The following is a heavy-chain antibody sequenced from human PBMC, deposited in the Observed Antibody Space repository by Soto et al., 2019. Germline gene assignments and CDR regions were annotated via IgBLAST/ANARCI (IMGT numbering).Heavy chain of an antibody. V-gene: IGHV4-59*04. CDR2: IYYSGST. J-gene: IGHJ5*02. Sequence: SXTLSLTCTVSGGSISSYYWSWIRQPPGKGLEWIGYIYYSGSTYYNPSLKSRVTISVDTSKNQFSLKLSSVTAADTAVYYCASSHYGPHNWFDPWGQGTLVTVSS. CDR1: GGSISSYY. CDR3: ASSHYGPHNWFDP. D-gene: IGHD4-17*01.